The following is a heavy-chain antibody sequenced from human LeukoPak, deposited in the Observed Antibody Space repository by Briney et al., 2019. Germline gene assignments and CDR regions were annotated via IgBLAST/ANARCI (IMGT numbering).Heavy chain of an antibody. CDR2: ITGSSSSI. D-gene: IGHD2-15*01. V-gene: IGHV3-48*04. Sequence: GGSLRLSCAASGFTFSTYAMDWVRQAPGKGLEWVSYITGSSSSIFYADSVRGRFTISRDNAKNSLYLQMNSLGVDDSAVYYCARVSTCSGGSCLGFWGQGTLVTVSS. CDR3: ARVSTCSGGSCLGF. CDR1: GFTFSTYA. J-gene: IGHJ4*02.